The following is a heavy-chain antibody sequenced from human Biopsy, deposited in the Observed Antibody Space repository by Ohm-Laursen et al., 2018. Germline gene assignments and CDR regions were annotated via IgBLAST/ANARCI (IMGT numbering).Heavy chain of an antibody. CDR3: ARGPHSGSHSCFDY. D-gene: IGHD1-26*01. J-gene: IGHJ4*02. CDR1: GGTFSNYG. CDR2: IIPMFGTA. V-gene: IGHV1-69*01. Sequence: SSVKVSCNAPGGTFSNYGVSWVRQAPGQGLKWMGGIIPMFGTANYAQMFQGRVTISADESTSTSYMELSSLTTEDTAIYYCARGPHSGSHSCFDYWGRGTLVTVSS.